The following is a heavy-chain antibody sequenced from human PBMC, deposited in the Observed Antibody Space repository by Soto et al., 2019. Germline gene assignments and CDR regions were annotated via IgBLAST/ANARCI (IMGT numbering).Heavy chain of an antibody. V-gene: IGHV3-53*01. J-gene: IGHJ4*02. CDR1: GFTVSNNY. CDR2: IYSSGST. CDR3: ARRASTGRHFDY. Sequence: GGSLRLSCAASGFTVSNNYMSWVRQAPGKGLEWVSIIYSSGSTYYADSVKGRFTISRDNSKNTLYLQMNSLGAEDTAVYYCARRASTGRHFDYWGQGTLVTVSS. D-gene: IGHD1-1*01.